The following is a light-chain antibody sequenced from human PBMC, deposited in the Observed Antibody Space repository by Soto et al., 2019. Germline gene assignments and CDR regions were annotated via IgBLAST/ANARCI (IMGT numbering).Light chain of an antibody. Sequence: QSALTQPASVSGSPGKSITISCTGTSSDVGGHNFVSWYQQHPGKAPKLMIYEVTNRPSGVSDRFSGSKSGNTASLTISGLQAEDEADYYCNSYTSTFTWVFGGGTKLTVL. CDR3: NSYTSTFTWV. CDR2: EVT. CDR1: SSDVGGHNF. V-gene: IGLV2-14*01. J-gene: IGLJ2*01.